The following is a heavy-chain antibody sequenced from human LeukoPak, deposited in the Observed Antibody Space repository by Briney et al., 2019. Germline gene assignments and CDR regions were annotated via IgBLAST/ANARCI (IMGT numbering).Heavy chain of an antibody. CDR1: GFTFSSYE. CDR2: ISSSCSTI. D-gene: IGHD3-10*01. Sequence: PGGSLRLSCAASGFTFSSYEMNWVRQAPGKGLEWVSYISSSCSTIYYADSVKGRFTISRDNTKNSLYLQMYSLRAEDTAVYYCVAVSGTSAYYFDCWGQGTLVTVSS. CDR3: VAVSGTSAYYFDC. J-gene: IGHJ4*02. V-gene: IGHV3-48*03.